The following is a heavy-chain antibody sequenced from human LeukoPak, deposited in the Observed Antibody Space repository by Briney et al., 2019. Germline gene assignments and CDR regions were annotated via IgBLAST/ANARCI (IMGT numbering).Heavy chain of an antibody. CDR1: GFNVSNNY. V-gene: IGHV3-21*01. CDR3: ARDGGDRTHFDY. J-gene: IGHJ4*02. D-gene: IGHD4-17*01. CDR2: ISSSSSYI. Sequence: GGSLRLSCAASGFNVSNNYMSWVRQAPGKGLEWVSSISSSSSYIYYADSVKGRFTISRDNAKNSLYLQMNSLRAEDTAVYYCARDGGDRTHFDYWGQGTLVTVSS.